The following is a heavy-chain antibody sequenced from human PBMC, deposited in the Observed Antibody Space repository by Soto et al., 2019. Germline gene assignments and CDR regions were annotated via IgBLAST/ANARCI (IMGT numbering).Heavy chain of an antibody. CDR3: AGSVEGHFDY. CDR1: GFPFSIYS. V-gene: IGHV3-48*02. J-gene: IGHJ4*02. D-gene: IGHD6-19*01. Sequence: EVQLVESGGGLVQPGGSLRLTCVASGFPFSIYSMNWVRQAARKGLDCSSYITSDTNTIKYADSVKGRFTISRDNAKNLVYLQMNSLRDEDTAVYFCAGSVEGHFDYCGQGTVVTVSS. CDR2: ITSDTNTI.